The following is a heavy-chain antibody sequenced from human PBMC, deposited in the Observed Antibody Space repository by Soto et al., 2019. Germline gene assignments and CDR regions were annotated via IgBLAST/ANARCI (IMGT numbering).Heavy chain of an antibody. V-gene: IGHV1-18*01. CDR1: GYTFTRYG. J-gene: IGHJ6*02. CDR2: ISGYNGDS. CDR3: AKNGQPPYYYYGLDV. Sequence: ASVKVSCKASGYTFTRYGISWVRQAPGQGLEWMGWISGYNGDSNYAQKFQGRVSMTMDTSTGTAYMELRSLTSGDTAVYYCAKNGQPPYYYYGLDVWGQGTKVTVSS. D-gene: IGHD2-8*01.